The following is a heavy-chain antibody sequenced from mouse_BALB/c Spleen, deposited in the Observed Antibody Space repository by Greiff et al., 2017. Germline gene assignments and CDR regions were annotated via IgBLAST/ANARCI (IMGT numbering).Heavy chain of an antibody. Sequence: VQLKESGPELVKPGASVKISCKASGYSFTSYYIHWVKQRPGQGLEWIGWIFPGSGNTKYNEKFKGKATLTADTSSSTAYMQLSSLTSEDSAVYFCARSDLLYFDYWGQGTTLTVSS. V-gene: IGHV1-66*01. J-gene: IGHJ2*01. CDR1: GYSFTSYY. D-gene: IGHD1-1*01. CDR2: IFPGSGNT. CDR3: ARSDLLYFDY.